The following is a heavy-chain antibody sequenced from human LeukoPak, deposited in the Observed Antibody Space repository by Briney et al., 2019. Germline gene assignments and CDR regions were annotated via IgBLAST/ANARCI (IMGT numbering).Heavy chain of an antibody. Sequence: PSETLSLTCTVSGGSISPYYWSWIRQPPGKGLEWLGYIYYSGSTDYNPSLKSRVAISVDTSKNQFSLKLNSVTAADTAVYYCARSTGSTMFIDYWGQGTLVTVSS. D-gene: IGHD3-10*02. CDR1: GGSISPYY. CDR3: ARSTGSTMFIDY. CDR2: IYYSGST. V-gene: IGHV4-59*01. J-gene: IGHJ4*02.